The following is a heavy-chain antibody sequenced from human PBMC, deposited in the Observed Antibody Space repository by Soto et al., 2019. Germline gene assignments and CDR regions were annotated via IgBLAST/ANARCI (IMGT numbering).Heavy chain of an antibody. Sequence: PSETLSLTCAVSGGSISSDDHNWGWIRQPPGKGLEWIGSIYYRGSPYYNPSLKSPVTISLDTSKNQFSLKMSFVTAADTAIYYCARQKRYFRPENSYFFDYCGQGALVTVYS. V-gene: IGHV4-39*01. CDR3: ARQKRYFRPENSYFFDY. J-gene: IGHJ4*02. CDR2: IYYRGSP. CDR1: GGSISSDDHN. D-gene: IGHD3-9*01.